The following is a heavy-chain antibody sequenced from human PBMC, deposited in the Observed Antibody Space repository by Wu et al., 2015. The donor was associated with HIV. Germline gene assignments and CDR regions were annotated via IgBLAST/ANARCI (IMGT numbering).Heavy chain of an antibody. CDR2: INPDSGAT. CDR1: GYTFSAHH. D-gene: IGHD3-3*01. J-gene: IGHJ6*03. V-gene: IGHV1-2*02. Sequence: QVQVVQSGTQMKKSGASLMISCETSGYTFSAHHIHWVRQAPGQGLEWMGWINPDSGATKFAQVFQDRITMTRDTSTNTVNLLLLHAKPNDTATYYCARDWQFQVTFGDFYMDIWGNGTTVIVS. CDR3: ARDWQFQVTFGDFYMDI.